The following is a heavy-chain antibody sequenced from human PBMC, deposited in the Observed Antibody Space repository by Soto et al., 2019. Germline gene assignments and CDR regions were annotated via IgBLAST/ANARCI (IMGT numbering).Heavy chain of an antibody. J-gene: IGHJ3*01. CDR3: AKFSNTFDV. V-gene: IGHV3-23*01. Sequence: EVQLLESGGGLVQPGYSLRLSCAASGFTFSRYAMSWVRQAPAKGLEWVSVISGNGDTTYYADSVKGRFTVSRDNSKNTLYLQMNSLRAEDTALYYCAKFSNTFDVWGQGTMVTVSS. CDR2: ISGNGDTT. CDR1: GFTFSRYA.